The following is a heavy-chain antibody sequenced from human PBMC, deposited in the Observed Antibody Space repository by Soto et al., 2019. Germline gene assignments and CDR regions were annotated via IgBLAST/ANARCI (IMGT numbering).Heavy chain of an antibody. Sequence: EVQLVQSGAEVKKPGESLKISCKGSGYSFTSYWIGWVRQMPGKGLEWMGIIYPGDSDTRYSPSFQGQVTISADKSISTDYLQWSSLKASDTAMYYCARREVTYYYGSGSYYFVYWGQGTLVTVSS. J-gene: IGHJ4*02. CDR3: ARREVTYYYGSGSYYFVY. V-gene: IGHV5-51*03. CDR1: GYSFTSYW. CDR2: IYPGDSDT. D-gene: IGHD3-10*01.